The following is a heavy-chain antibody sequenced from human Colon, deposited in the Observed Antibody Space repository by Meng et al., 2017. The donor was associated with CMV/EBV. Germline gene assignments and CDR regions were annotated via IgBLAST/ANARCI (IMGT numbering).Heavy chain of an antibody. Sequence: QFNLQELGPTPVNPTQTLTLTCTFSGVSLSTSGMGVGWIRQPPGKALEWLGVIYWDDDKRYSPSLKSRLTITKDTSKNQVVLTMTNLDPLDTATYYCAHRPYGSGSYFFDYWGQGTLVTVSS. V-gene: IGHV2-5*02. CDR3: AHRPYGSGSYFFDY. D-gene: IGHD3-10*01. CDR1: GVSLSTSGMG. CDR2: IYWDDDK. J-gene: IGHJ4*02.